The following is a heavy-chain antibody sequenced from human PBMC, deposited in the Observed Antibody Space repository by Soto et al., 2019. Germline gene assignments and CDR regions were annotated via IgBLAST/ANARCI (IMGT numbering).Heavy chain of an antibody. D-gene: IGHD3-10*01. CDR1: GGSISSSSYY. CDR2: IYYSGST. J-gene: IGHJ6*02. V-gene: IGHV4-39*01. Sequence: SETLSLTCTVSGGSISSSSYYWGWIRQPPGKGLEWIGSIYYSGSTYYNPSLKSRVTISVGTSKNQFSLKLSSVTAADTAVYYCARRLTMVRGVIRYYGMDVWGQGTTVT. CDR3: ARRLTMVRGVIRYYGMDV.